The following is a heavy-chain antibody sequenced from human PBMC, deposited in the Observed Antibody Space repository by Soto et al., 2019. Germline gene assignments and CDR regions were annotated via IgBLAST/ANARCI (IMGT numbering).Heavy chain of an antibody. V-gene: IGHV6-1*01. CDR2: TYYRSKWYY. CDR3: ARGEQYSGRIFDY. Sequence: SQTLSLTCAIAGDSVSSNSAGWSWVRQSPSRGLEWLGRTYYRSKWYYEYAVSVRGRITINPDTSKNQYSLQLNSVTPEDTAVYFCARGEQYSGRIFDYWGQGTLVTVSS. D-gene: IGHD1-26*01. J-gene: IGHJ4*01. CDR1: GDSVSSNSAG.